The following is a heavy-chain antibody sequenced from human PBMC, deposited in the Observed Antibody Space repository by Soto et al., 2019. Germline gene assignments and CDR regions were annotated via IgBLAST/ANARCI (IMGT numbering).Heavy chain of an antibody. D-gene: IGHD3-10*01. J-gene: IGHJ3*02. CDR3: ARTRFTMVCGVHTNAYDI. Sequence: ASVKVSCKASGYTFTSYGISWVRQAPGQGLEWMGWISAYNGNTNYAQKLQGRVTMTTDTSTSTAYMELRSLRSDDTAVYYCARTRFTMVCGVHTNAYDIWGQGTMVTVSS. CDR1: GYTFTSYG. CDR2: ISAYNGNT. V-gene: IGHV1-18*01.